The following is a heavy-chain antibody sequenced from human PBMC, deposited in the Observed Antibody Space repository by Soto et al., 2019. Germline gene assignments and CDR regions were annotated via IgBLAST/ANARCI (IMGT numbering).Heavy chain of an antibody. Sequence: ASVKVSCKASGYTFTSYDINWVRQATGQGLEWMGWMNPNSGNTGYAQKFQGRVTMTRNTSISTAYMELSSLRSEDTAVYYCARQRGTHADNYYYYGMDVWGQGTTVTVYS. CDR3: ARQRGTHADNYYYYGMDV. CDR1: GYTFTSYD. J-gene: IGHJ6*02. D-gene: IGHD7-27*01. CDR2: MNPNSGNT. V-gene: IGHV1-8*01.